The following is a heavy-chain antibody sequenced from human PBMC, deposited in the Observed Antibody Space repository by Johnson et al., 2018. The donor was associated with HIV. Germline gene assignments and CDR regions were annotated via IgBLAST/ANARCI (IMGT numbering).Heavy chain of an antibody. CDR2: ISYDGSNK. V-gene: IGHV3-30-3*01. Sequence: QVQLVESGGGVVQPGRSLRLSCAASGFTFSSYAMHWVRQAPGKGLEWVAVISYDGSNKYYADSVKGRFTISRDNSKNTLYLQMNSLRAEDTAVYYCARDWDDYGDLGAFDIWGQGTVVTVSS. CDR1: GFTFSSYA. D-gene: IGHD4-17*01. CDR3: ARDWDDYGDLGAFDI. J-gene: IGHJ3*02.